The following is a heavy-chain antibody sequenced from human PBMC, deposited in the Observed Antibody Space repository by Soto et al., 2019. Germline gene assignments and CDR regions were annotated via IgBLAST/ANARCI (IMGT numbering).Heavy chain of an antibody. CDR1: GGTFSSYT. Sequence: QVQLVQSGAEVKKPGSSVKVSCKASGGTFSSYTISWVRQAPGQGLEWMGRIIPTLGIANYAQKFQGRVTITADKSTSTAYMELSSLRSEDTAVYYCARSYGSGSYDAFDIWGQGTMVTVSS. CDR3: ARSYGSGSYDAFDI. D-gene: IGHD3-10*01. V-gene: IGHV1-69*02. J-gene: IGHJ3*02. CDR2: IIPTLGIA.